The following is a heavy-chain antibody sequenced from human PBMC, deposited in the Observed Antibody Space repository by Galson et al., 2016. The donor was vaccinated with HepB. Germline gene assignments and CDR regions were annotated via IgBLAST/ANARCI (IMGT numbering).Heavy chain of an antibody. J-gene: IGHJ4*02. V-gene: IGHV3-33*01. CDR1: GFTFSSYG. CDR3: ASSGGFGSGTYYVY. CDR2: IWYDGSKK. Sequence: SLRLSCAASGFTFSSYGMHWVRQAPGKGLEWVAVIWYDGSKKKYADAVKGRFTISRDNSKNTLYLQMNSLRAEDTAVYYCASSGGFGSGTYYVYWGQGTLVTVSS. D-gene: IGHD3-10*01.